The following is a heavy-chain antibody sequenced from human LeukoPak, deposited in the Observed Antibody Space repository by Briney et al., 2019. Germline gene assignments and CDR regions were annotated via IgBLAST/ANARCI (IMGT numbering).Heavy chain of an antibody. CDR1: GGTFSSYA. D-gene: IGHD2-15*01. Sequence: LVKVSCKASGGTFSSYAISWVRQAPGQGLEWMGGIIPIFGTANYAQKFQGRVTITADESTSTAYMELSSLRSEDTAVYYCARAPSGEVAANDYWGQGTLVTVSS. J-gene: IGHJ4*02. CDR3: ARAPSGEVAANDY. CDR2: IIPIFGTA. V-gene: IGHV1-69*13.